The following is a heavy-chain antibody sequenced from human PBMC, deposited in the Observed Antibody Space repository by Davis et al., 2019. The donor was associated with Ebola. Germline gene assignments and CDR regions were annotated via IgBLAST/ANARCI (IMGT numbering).Heavy chain of an antibody. CDR3: AKDPSIAVAGNWFDP. CDR2: ISGSGGST. D-gene: IGHD6-19*01. CDR1: GFTFSSYA. V-gene: IGHV3-23*01. J-gene: IGHJ5*02. Sequence: ESLKISCAASGFTFSSYAISWVRQAPGKGLEWVSAISGSGGSTYYADSVKGRLTISRDNSKNTLYLQMNSLRAEDTAVYYCAKDPSIAVAGNWFDPWGQGTLVTVSS.